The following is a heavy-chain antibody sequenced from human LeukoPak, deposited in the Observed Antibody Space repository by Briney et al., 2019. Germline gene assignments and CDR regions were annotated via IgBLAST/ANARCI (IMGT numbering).Heavy chain of an antibody. CDR1: GYTFTGYY. CDR2: INPTSGGT. Sequence: ASVKVSCKASGYTFTGYYMHWVRQAPGQGLEWMGWINPTSGGTNYAQKFQGRVTMTRDTSIGTAYMELSSLRSDDAAFYYCATALSLADFDYWGQGTLVTVSS. J-gene: IGHJ4*02. CDR3: ATALSLADFDY. D-gene: IGHD3-16*01. V-gene: IGHV1-2*02.